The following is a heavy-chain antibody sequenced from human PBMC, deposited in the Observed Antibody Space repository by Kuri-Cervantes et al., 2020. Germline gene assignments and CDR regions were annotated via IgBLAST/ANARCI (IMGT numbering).Heavy chain of an antibody. D-gene: IGHD2-2*01. Sequence: GSLRLSCTVSGGSISSSTYYWGWIRQPPGKGLEWIGEINHSGSTNYNPSLKSRVTISVDTSKNQFSLKLSSVTAADTAVYYCASSRRIVVVPAARRYNWFDPWGQGTLVTVSS. CDR2: INHSGST. CDR1: GGSISSSTYY. CDR3: ASSRRIVVVPAARRYNWFDP. J-gene: IGHJ5*02. V-gene: IGHV4-39*07.